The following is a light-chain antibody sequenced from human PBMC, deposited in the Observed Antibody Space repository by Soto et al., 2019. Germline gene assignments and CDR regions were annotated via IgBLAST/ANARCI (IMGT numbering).Light chain of an antibody. J-gene: IGKJ5*01. CDR2: GAS. Sequence: EIVMTQSPATLSVSPGERATLSCRASQSVSSNLAWYQQKTGRAPRLLIYGASNRATGIPARFSGSGSGTDFTLTISSLEPEDFAVYYCQKRSNWPPITFGQGTRLEIK. V-gene: IGKV3-11*01. CDR1: QSVSSN. CDR3: QKRSNWPPIT.